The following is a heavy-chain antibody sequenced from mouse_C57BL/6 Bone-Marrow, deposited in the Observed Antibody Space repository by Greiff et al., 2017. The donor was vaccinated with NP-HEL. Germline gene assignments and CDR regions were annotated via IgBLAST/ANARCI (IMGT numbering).Heavy chain of an antibody. CDR1: GYTFTDYY. J-gene: IGHJ2*01. Sequence: VQLQQSGPVLVKPGASVKMSCKASGYTFTDYYMNWVKQSHGKSLEWIGVINPYNGGTSYNQKFKGKATLTVDKSSRTAYMELNSLTSEDSAVYYCASRDIYYDYDGDYWGQGTTLTVSS. V-gene: IGHV1-19*01. D-gene: IGHD2-4*01. CDR3: ASRDIYYDYDGDY. CDR2: INPYNGGT.